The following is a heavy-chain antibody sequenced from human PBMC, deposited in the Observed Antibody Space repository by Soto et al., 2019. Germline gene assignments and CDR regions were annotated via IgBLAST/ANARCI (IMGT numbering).Heavy chain of an antibody. Sequence: SLKLSCSSVSFAFFSYAMDCVRQAPGKGLEWVAVISYDGSNKYYADSVKGRFTISRDNSKNTLYLQMNSLRAEDTAVYYCASGGGAVNYYYGMDVWGQGT. CDR3: ASGGGAVNYYYGMDV. V-gene: IGHV3-30-3*01. J-gene: IGHJ6*02. D-gene: IGHD4-4*01. CDR1: SFAFFSYA. CDR2: ISYDGSNK.